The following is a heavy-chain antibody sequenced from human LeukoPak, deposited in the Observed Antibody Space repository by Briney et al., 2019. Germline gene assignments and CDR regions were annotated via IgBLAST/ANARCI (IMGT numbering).Heavy chain of an antibody. J-gene: IGHJ5*02. Sequence: SETLSLTCTVSGGSISSGGYYWSWIRQHPGKGLEWIGYIYYSGSTYYNPSLKSRVTISVDTSKNQFSLKLSSVTAADMAVYYCARDGSEPTGGFGELLGDPNWFDPWGQGTLVTVSS. CDR3: ARDGSEPTGGFGELLGDPNWFDP. D-gene: IGHD3-10*01. CDR1: GGSISSGGYY. CDR2: IYYSGST. V-gene: IGHV4-31*03.